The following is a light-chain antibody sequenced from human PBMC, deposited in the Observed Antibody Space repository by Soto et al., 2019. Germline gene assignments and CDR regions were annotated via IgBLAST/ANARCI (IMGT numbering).Light chain of an antibody. J-gene: IGLJ1*01. V-gene: IGLV2-8*01. CDR2: EVN. Sequence: QSVLTQPPSASGSPGQSVTISCSGTSSDVGGYNYVSWYQQYPGKVPKLMVYEVNKRPSGVPDRFSGSKSGNTASLTGSGLQAEDEADYYCTSYAGGNNVVGTGTKLTVL. CDR1: SSDVGGYNY. CDR3: TSYAGGNNV.